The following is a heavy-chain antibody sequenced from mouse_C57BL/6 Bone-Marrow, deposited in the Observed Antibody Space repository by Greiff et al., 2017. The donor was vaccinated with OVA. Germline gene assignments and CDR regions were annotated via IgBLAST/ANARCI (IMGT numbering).Heavy chain of an antibody. Sequence: QVQLQQPGAELVKPGASVKMSCKASGYTFTSYWITWVKQRPGQGLEWIGDIYPGSGSTNYNEKFKSKATLTVDTSSSTAYMQLSSLTSEDSAVYYCARDYGSGRDAMDYWGQGTSVTVSS. CDR3: ARDYGSGRDAMDY. V-gene: IGHV1-55*01. CDR1: GYTFTSYW. CDR2: IYPGSGST. J-gene: IGHJ4*01. D-gene: IGHD1-1*01.